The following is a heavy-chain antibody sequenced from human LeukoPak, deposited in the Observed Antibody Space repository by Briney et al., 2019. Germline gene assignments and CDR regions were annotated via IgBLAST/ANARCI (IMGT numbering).Heavy chain of an antibody. D-gene: IGHD2-15*01. V-gene: IGHV3-7*01. CDR1: GFTFSSYW. CDR3: ARVRGGGRQTSYYYYMDV. Sequence: GGSLRLSCAASGFTFSSYWMSWVRQAPGKGLEWVANIKQDGSEKYYVDSVKGRFTISRDNAKNSLYLQMNSLRAEDTAVYYCARVRGGGRQTSYYYYMDVWGKGTTVTVSS. J-gene: IGHJ6*03. CDR2: IKQDGSEK.